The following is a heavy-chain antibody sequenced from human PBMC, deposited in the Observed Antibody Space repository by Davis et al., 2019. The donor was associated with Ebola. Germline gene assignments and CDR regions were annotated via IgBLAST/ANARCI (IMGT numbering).Heavy chain of an antibody. J-gene: IGHJ4*02. CDR1: GFTFSSYT. CDR2: ISSSSSYI. CDR3: ARDGDSSSSRDY. Sequence: GESLKISCAASGFTFSSYTMNWVRQAPGKGLEWVPSISSSSSYIYYADSVKVRFTISRDNAKNSLYLQMNSLRAEDTAVYYCARDGDSSSSRDYWGQGTLVTVSS. V-gene: IGHV3-21*01. D-gene: IGHD6-6*01.